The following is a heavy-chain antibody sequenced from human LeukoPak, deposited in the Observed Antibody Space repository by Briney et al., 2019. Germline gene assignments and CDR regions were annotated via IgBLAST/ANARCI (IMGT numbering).Heavy chain of an antibody. V-gene: IGHV3-21*01. CDR3: ARSSYEDYYDSSGAFDY. D-gene: IGHD3-22*01. J-gene: IGHJ4*02. CDR1: GFTFSSYS. CDR2: ISSSSSYI. Sequence: TGGSLRLSCAASGFTFSSYSMNWVRQAPGKGLEWVSSISSSSSYIYYADSVKGRFTISRDSAKNSLYLQMNSLRAEDTAVYYCARSSYEDYYDSSGAFDYWGQGTLVTVSS.